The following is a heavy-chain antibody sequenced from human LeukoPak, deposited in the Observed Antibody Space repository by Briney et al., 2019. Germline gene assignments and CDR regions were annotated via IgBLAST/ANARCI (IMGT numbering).Heavy chain of an antibody. J-gene: IGHJ4*02. D-gene: IGHD3-10*01. Sequence: GGSLRLSCAASGFTFSNFWMSWGREAPGKGLEWVANIKQDGSEKYSVDSVKGRFTISRDNAKNSLYLQMNSLRAEDTAVYYCNGESDLFDYWGQGTLVTVSS. V-gene: IGHV3-7*01. CDR3: NGESDLFDY. CDR1: GFTFSNFW. CDR2: IKQDGSEK.